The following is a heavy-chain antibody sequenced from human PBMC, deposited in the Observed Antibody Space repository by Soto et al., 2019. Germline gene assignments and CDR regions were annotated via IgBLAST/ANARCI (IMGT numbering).Heavy chain of an antibody. CDR3: ARSREMGAFDI. CDR1: GFTVSSNY. V-gene: IGHV3-53*01. CDR2: IYSGGST. Sequence: GGSLRLSCAAPGFTVSSNYMSWVRQAPGKGLEWVSVIYSGGSTYYADSVKGRFTISRDNSKNTLYLQMNSLRAEDTAVYYCARSREMGAFDIWGQGTMVTVSS. J-gene: IGHJ3*02.